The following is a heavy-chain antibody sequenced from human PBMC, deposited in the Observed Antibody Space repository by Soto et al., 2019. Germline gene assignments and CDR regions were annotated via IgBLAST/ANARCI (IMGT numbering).Heavy chain of an antibody. CDR3: ARASLIAVAGTHYFDY. V-gene: IGHV4-34*01. Sequence: SETLSLTCAVYGVSFSGYCWSWIRQPPGKGLEWIGEINHSGSTNYNPSLKSRVTISVDTSKNQFSLKLSSVTAADTAVYYCARASLIAVAGTHYFDYWGQGTLVTVSS. CDR2: INHSGST. J-gene: IGHJ4*02. CDR1: GVSFSGYC. D-gene: IGHD6-19*01.